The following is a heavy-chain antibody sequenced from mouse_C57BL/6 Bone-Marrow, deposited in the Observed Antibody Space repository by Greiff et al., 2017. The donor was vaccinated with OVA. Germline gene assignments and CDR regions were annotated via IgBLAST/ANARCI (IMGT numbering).Heavy chain of an antibody. CDR3: SEDSAVYYCASNFSFDD. D-gene: IGHD4-1*01. CDR1: YTFSRRVH. CDR2: GQGLELIG. V-gene: IGHV1-87*01. J-gene: IGHJ2*01. Sequence: QVQLQQSGPELARPWASVKISCQAFYTFSRRVHFAIRDTTYWMQWVKQRPGQGLELIGAIYPGHGDTSYNQKFKGKAPLTADKASSTAYMQLRSLTSEDSAVYYCASNFSFDDGGKGTTLTVSS.